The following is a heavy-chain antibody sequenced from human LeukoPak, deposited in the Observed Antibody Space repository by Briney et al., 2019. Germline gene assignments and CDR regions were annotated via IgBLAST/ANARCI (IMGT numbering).Heavy chain of an antibody. J-gene: IGHJ4*02. CDR3: ARDQAGVDFDY. CDR1: GFTFSDYS. D-gene: IGHD3-10*01. V-gene: IGHV3-11*01. Sequence: GGSLRLSCAASGFTFSDYSMNWIRQAPGKGLEWVSYISTSGSSIYYADSVKGRFTISRDNAKNSLYLQMNSLRAEDTAVYYCARDQAGVDFDYWGQGTLVTVSS. CDR2: ISTSGSSI.